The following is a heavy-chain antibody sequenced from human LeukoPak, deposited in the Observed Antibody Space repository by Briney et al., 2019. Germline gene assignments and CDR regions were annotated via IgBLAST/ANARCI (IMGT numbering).Heavy chain of an antibody. Sequence: GGSLRLSCAASGFSFSSYWMQWVRQAPGKGLVWVSRINTDGSSRSYADSVKGRFTISRDNAKNTLYLQMNSLRAEDTALYYCARGIYGGNTNWFDPWGQGTLVTVSS. CDR2: INTDGSSR. CDR3: ARGIYGGNTNWFDP. D-gene: IGHD4-23*01. V-gene: IGHV3-74*01. CDR1: GFSFSSYW. J-gene: IGHJ5*02.